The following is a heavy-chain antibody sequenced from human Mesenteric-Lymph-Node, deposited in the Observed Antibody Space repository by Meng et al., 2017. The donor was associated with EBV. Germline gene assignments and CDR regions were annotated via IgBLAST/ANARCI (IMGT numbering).Heavy chain of an antibody. J-gene: IGHJ4*02. Sequence: QVQLQESGPGLWKPSETLSLTCTVSGVSVSGDSFYWSWIRQPPGKGLEWIGFIYDSGITHYSPSLKSRVTISVDTSKNQFSLELRSMTPADTAVYYCARDRGWELLDYWGQGTLVTVSS. D-gene: IGHD1-26*01. V-gene: IGHV4-61*01. CDR1: GVSVSGDSFY. CDR3: ARDRGWELLDY. CDR2: IYDSGIT.